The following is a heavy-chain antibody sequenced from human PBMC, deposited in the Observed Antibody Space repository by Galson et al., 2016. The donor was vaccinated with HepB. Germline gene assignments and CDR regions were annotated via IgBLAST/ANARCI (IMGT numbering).Heavy chain of an antibody. Sequence: LSLTCIVSDGFISSGGHYWSWIRQHPGKGLEWIGYIYYSGSTHYNPSLKSRVTISKDTSKNQFSLKLSSVIAADTAVYYCARGYTSGWYWFDPWGQGTLVTVSS. CDR1: DGFISSGGHY. CDR2: IYYSGST. CDR3: ARGYTSGWYWFDP. J-gene: IGHJ5*02. D-gene: IGHD6-19*01. V-gene: IGHV4-31*03.